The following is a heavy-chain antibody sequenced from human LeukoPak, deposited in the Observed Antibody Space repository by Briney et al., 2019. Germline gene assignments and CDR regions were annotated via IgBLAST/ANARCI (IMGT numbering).Heavy chain of an antibody. CDR3: ARGPIAVAAAFDY. CDR2: IYYSGTT. Sequence: PETLSLTCTVSGGSISSYYWSWIRQPPGKGLEWVGHIYYSGTTNYNPSLKSRVTISVDTSKNQFSLKLSSVTAADTAVYYCARGPIAVAAAFDYWGQGTLVTVSS. J-gene: IGHJ4*02. D-gene: IGHD6-19*01. V-gene: IGHV4-59*12. CDR1: GGSISSYY.